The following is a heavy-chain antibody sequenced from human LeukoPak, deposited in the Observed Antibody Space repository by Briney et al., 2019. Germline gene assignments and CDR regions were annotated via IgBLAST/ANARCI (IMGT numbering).Heavy chain of an antibody. D-gene: IGHD6-6*01. CDR1: GFTFSIYS. J-gene: IGHJ3*02. Sequence: PGGSLRLSCAASGFTFSIYSMSWVRQPPGKGLEWIGSIYYSGSTYYNPSLKSRVTISVDTSKNQFSLKLSSVTAADTAVYYCARQAYSSSDAFDIWGQGTMVTVSS. CDR3: ARQAYSSSDAFDI. V-gene: IGHV4-39*01. CDR2: IYYSGST.